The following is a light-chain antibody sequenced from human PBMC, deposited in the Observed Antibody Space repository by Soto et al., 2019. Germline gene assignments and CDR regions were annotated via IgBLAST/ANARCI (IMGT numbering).Light chain of an antibody. V-gene: IGLV2-14*01. CDR3: NSYTSSSTLVV. Sequence: SALTQPASVSGSPGQSITISCTGTSSDVGGYKYVSWYQQHPGKAPKLMIYDVSDRPSGVSNRFSGSKSGNTASLTISGLQAEDEADYYCNSYTSSSTLVVFGGGTKLTVL. J-gene: IGLJ2*01. CDR2: DVS. CDR1: SSDVGGYKY.